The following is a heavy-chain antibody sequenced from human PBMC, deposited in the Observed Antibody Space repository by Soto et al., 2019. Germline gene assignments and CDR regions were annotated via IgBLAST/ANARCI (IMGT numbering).Heavy chain of an antibody. Sequence: SETLSLTCTVSGGSISSYYWSWIRQPAGKGLDWIGRIYTSGSTNYNPSLKSRVTMSVDTSNNLFSLKLSSVTAADTAVYYCARDAVAGVLDVWGQGTTVTVSS. J-gene: IGHJ6*02. CDR3: ARDAVAGVLDV. D-gene: IGHD6-19*01. CDR2: IYTSGST. CDR1: GGSISSYY. V-gene: IGHV4-4*07.